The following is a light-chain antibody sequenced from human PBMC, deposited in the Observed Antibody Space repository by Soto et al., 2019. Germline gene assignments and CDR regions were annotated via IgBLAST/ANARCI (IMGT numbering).Light chain of an antibody. J-gene: IGKJ5*01. Sequence: ERVMTQSPATLSVCPGERATLSCRASQSVSSNFAWYQQKPGQAPTLLIYGASSRATGIPDRFSGSGSGTDFALTISRLEPEDFAVYYCQQYGSSPFTFGQGTRLEI. CDR3: QQYGSSPFT. CDR1: QSVSSN. CDR2: GAS. V-gene: IGKV3-20*01.